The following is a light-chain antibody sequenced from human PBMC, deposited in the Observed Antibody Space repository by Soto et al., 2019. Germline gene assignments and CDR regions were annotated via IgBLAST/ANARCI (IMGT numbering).Light chain of an antibody. Sequence: EIVLTQSPGPLSLSPGERATLSCRASQSVSNSYLAWYQQKPGQAPRLLIYGASSRATGIPDRFSGSGSGTDFTLTISRLEPEDFAVYYCQQYGNSPPHTFGQGTKLEIK. J-gene: IGKJ2*01. V-gene: IGKV3-20*01. CDR1: QSVSNSY. CDR3: QQYGNSPPHT. CDR2: GAS.